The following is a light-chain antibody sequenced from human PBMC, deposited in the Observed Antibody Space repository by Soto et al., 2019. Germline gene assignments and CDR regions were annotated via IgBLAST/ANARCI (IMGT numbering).Light chain of an antibody. J-gene: IGKJ1*01. CDR1: QSVSSN. CDR2: GAS. V-gene: IGKV3-15*01. CDR3: QQYNNWPSWT. Sequence: EIVMTQFPVTLSASPGERATLSCRASQSVSSNLAWYQQKPGQAPRLLIYGASTRATGISARFSGSGSGTAFTLTISSLQSEDFAVYYCQQYNNWPSWTFGQGTKVEIK.